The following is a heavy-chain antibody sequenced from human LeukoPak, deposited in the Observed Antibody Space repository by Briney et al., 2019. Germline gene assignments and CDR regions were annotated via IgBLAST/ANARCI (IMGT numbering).Heavy chain of an antibody. V-gene: IGHV3-7*01. CDR3: AREGLWEYFDY. D-gene: IGHD1-26*01. CDR2: INQDGSEK. CDR1: GFTFSSYW. J-gene: IGHJ4*02. Sequence: GGSLRLSCAASGFTFSSYWMHWVRQAPGKGLVWVANINQDGSEKYYVDSVKGRFTISRDNGKNSLYLQLNSLRAEDTAVYYCAREGLWEYFDYWGQGTLVTVSS.